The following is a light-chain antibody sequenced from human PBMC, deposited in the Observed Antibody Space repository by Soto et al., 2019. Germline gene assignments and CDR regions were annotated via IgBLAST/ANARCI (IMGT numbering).Light chain of an antibody. CDR3: QHFGSSPPWP. CDR1: QSVSSNY. V-gene: IGKV3-20*01. J-gene: IGKJ1*01. Sequence: ENVLTQFPGTLSLSPGERATLSCRASQSVSSNYLAWYQQKPGQAPRLLIYGASSRAAGIPDRFRGSGSGTDFTLNISRLEPEDFAVYYCQHFGSSPPWPFGQGTKVEMK. CDR2: GAS.